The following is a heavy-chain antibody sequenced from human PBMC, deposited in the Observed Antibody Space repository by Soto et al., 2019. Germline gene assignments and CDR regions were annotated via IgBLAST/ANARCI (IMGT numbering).Heavy chain of an antibody. CDR3: AHRPATAMVLYYFDY. D-gene: IGHD5-18*01. CDR2: IYWNDDK. CDR1: GFSLSTSGVG. J-gene: IGHJ4*02. Sequence: SGPTLVNPTQTLTLTCTFSGFSLSTSGVGVGWIRQPPGKALEWLALIYWNDDKRYSPSLKSRLTITKDTSKNQVVLTMTNMDPVDTATYYGAHRPATAMVLYYFDYWGQGTLVTVSS. V-gene: IGHV2-5*01.